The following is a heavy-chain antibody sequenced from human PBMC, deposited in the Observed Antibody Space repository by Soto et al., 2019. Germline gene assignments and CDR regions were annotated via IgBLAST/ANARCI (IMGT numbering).Heavy chain of an antibody. CDR3: ARDGEYTSGWYSFDS. Sequence: SETLCLTCTVSGASIIDYYWSWIRQPAGQALEWIGRVYVTGTTYFNPSLKRRVIMSVDTSNNQVSLKLSSVTAADSAIYYCARDGEYTSGWYSFDSWGPGTLVPVSS. V-gene: IGHV4-4*07. CDR1: GASIIDYY. J-gene: IGHJ5*01. D-gene: IGHD6-19*01. CDR2: VYVTGTT.